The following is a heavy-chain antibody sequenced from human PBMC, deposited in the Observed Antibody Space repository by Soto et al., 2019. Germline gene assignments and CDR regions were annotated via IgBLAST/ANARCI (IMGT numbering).Heavy chain of an antibody. CDR3: ARDWDYYLQTYYFDY. V-gene: IGHV3-30-3*01. D-gene: IGHD3-10*01. Sequence: QVQLVESGGGVVQPGRSLRLSCAASGFTFSSYAMHWVRQAPGKGLEWVAVISYDGSNKYYADSVKGRFTISRDNSKNTLYLQMNSLRAEDTAVYYCARDWDYYLQTYYFDYWGQGTLVTVS. J-gene: IGHJ4*02. CDR1: GFTFSSYA. CDR2: ISYDGSNK.